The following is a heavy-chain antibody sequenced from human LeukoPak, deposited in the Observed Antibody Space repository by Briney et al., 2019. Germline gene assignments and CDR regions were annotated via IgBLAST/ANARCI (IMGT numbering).Heavy chain of an antibody. J-gene: IGHJ4*02. CDR2: ISSSGSTI. D-gene: IGHD3-10*01. Sequence: GGSLRLSCAASGFTFSSYAMSWVRQAPGKGLEWVSYISSSGSTIYYADSVKGRFTISRDNAKNSLYLQMNSLRAEDTAVYYCARSEEILVRGVIITSHLHPFDYWGQGTLVTVSS. CDR3: ARSEEILVRGVIITSHLHPFDY. V-gene: IGHV3-48*04. CDR1: GFTFSSYA.